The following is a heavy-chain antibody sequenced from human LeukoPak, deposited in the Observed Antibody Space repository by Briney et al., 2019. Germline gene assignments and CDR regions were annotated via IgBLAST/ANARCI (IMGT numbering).Heavy chain of an antibody. CDR2: INPNSGGT. V-gene: IGHV1-2*02. D-gene: IGHD3-10*01. J-gene: IGHJ4*02. CDR1: GYTFTGYY. Sequence: ASVKVSCKASGYTFTGYYMHWVRQAPGQGLEWMGWINPNSGGTNYAQKFQGRVTMTRDTSISTAYMELSRLRSDDTAVYYCTRMFYYGSGSYYLYWGQGTLVTVSS. CDR3: TRMFYYGSGSYYLY.